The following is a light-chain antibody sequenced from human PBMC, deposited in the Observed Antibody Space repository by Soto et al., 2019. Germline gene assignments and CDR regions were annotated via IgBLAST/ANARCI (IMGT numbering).Light chain of an antibody. CDR2: ASS. CDR3: QQYNSYALT. CDR1: QALSNY. J-gene: IGKJ4*01. Sequence: DIQLTQSPSVLSASVGDTVTITCRASQALSNYLAWYQQKPGKAPKLLIYASSNLQSGVPSRFSGSGSGTEFTLTISSLQPDDFATYYCQQYNSYALTFGGGTKVDIK. V-gene: IGKV1-9*01.